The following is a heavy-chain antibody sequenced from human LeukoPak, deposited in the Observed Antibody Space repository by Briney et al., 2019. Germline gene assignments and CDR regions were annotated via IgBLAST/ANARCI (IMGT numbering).Heavy chain of an antibody. Sequence: PGGSLRLSCAASGFTFSSYEMNWVRQAPGKGLEWISHISNIGDIIHYADSVEGRFTISRDNAKNSVYLQMNSLTAEDTAVYYCAKGATAVVGTVYMDVWGKGTTVTISS. D-gene: IGHD6-13*01. J-gene: IGHJ6*03. V-gene: IGHV3-48*03. CDR2: ISNIGDII. CDR3: AKGATAVVGTVYMDV. CDR1: GFTFSSYE.